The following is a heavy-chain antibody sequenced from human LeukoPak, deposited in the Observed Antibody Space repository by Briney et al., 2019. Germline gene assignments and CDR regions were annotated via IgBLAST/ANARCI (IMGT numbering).Heavy chain of an antibody. J-gene: IGHJ3*02. CDR2: MRSEARGGTP. D-gene: IGHD5-18*01. Sequence: GGSLRLSCATSGFPLRNAWISWVRQAPGKGLEWVGRMRSEARGGTPDYAALVKGRFIISIDDSRSTLYLQMHSLETEDTALYYCTTEGFTYGHHALGIWGQGTVVTVSS. CDR3: TTEGFTYGHHALGI. V-gene: IGHV3-15*01. CDR1: GFPLRNAW.